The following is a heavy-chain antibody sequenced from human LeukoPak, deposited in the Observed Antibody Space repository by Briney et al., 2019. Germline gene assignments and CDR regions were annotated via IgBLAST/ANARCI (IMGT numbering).Heavy chain of an antibody. Sequence: GQSLRLSCVASGFTFSSYGVHWVRQAPGKGLEWVAVITYDGSGTYYADSVKGRFTIPKDNSDNTLYLQMNSLRTEDTALYFCARGSRSYDSSGYPTFRYWGQGTLVAVSS. CDR1: GFTFSSYG. D-gene: IGHD3-22*01. J-gene: IGHJ4*02. V-gene: IGHV3-30*05. CDR3: ARGSRSYDSSGYPTFRY. CDR2: ITYDGSGT.